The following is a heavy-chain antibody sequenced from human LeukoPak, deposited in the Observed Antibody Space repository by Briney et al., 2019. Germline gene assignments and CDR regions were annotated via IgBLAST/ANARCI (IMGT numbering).Heavy chain of an antibody. D-gene: IGHD3-10*02. CDR2: ISSSGSTI. J-gene: IGHJ6*04. V-gene: IGHV3-48*04. CDR3: AELGITMIGGV. CDR1: GFTFSSYS. Sequence: GGSLRLSCAASGFTFSSYSMNWVRQAPGKGLEWVSYISSSGSTIYYADSVKGRFTISRDNAKNSLYLQMNSLRAEDTAVYYCAELGITMIGGVWGKGTTVTISS.